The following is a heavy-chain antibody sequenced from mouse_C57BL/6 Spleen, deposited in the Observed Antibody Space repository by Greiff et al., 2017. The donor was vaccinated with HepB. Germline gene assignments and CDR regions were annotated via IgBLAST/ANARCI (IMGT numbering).Heavy chain of an antibody. V-gene: IGHV1-26*01. CDR2: INPNNGGT. J-gene: IGHJ2*01. CDR1: GYTFTDYY. CDR3: ARGIYYYGSSYYFDY. D-gene: IGHD1-1*01. Sequence: EVQLQQSGPELVKPGASVKISCKASGYTFTDYYMNWVKQSHGKSLEWIGDINPNNGGTSYNQKFKGKATLTVDKSSSTAYMELRSLTSEDSAVYYCARGIYYYGSSYYFDYWGQGTTLTVSS.